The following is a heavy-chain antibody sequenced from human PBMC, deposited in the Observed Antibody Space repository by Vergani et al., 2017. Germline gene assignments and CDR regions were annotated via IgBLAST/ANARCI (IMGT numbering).Heavy chain of an antibody. Sequence: EVQLLESGGGLVQPGGSLRLSCAASGFTFSSYAMSWVRQAPGKGLEWVSAISGSGGSTYYADSVKGRFTISRDNSKNTLYLQMNSLRAEDTAVYYCAKSVVIILGRVSGHYYGMDVWGQGTTVTVSS. CDR2: ISGSGGST. V-gene: IGHV3-23*01. CDR1: GFTFSSYA. D-gene: IGHD3-3*01. J-gene: IGHJ6*02. CDR3: AKSVVIILGRVSGHYYGMDV.